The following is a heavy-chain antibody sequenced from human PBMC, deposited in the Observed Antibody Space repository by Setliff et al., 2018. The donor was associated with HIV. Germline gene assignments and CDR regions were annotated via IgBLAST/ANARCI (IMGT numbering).Heavy chain of an antibody. CDR2: IYYSGSN. D-gene: IGHD2-15*01. V-gene: IGHV4-39*01. CDR3: ARHPPYCSGGSCYRGKGYYFDY. CDR1: GGSISSISYY. Sequence: SETLSLTCTVSGGSISSISYYWGWIRQPPGKGLEWIGSIYYSGSNYYNPSLKSRVTISVDRSKNQFSLKLNSVTAADTAMYYCARHPPYCSGGSCYRGKGYYFDYWGQGTLVTVSS. J-gene: IGHJ4*02.